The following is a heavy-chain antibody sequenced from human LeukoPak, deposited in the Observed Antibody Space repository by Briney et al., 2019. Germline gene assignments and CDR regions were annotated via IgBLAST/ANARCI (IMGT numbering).Heavy chain of an antibody. J-gene: IGHJ6*03. D-gene: IGHD3-9*01. CDR3: ARVIPNYDILTGYYTPYYYYYMDV. CDR2: IYHSGST. V-gene: IGHV4-4*02. CDR1: GGSISSSNW. Sequence: SGTLSLTCAVSGGSISSSNWWSWVRQPPGKGLEWIGEIYHSGSTNYNPSLKSRVTISVDKSKNQFSLKLSSVTAADTAVYYCARVIPNYDILTGYYTPYYYYYMDVWGKGTTVTISS.